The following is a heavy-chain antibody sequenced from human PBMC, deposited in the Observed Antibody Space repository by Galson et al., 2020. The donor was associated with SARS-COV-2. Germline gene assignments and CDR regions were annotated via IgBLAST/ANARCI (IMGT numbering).Heavy chain of an antibody. D-gene: IGHD4-17*01. CDR2: INPNSGGT. Sequence: ASVKVSCKASGYTFTGYYMHWVRQAPGQGLEWMGWINPNSGGTNYAQKFQGRVTMTRDTSISTAYMVLSRLRSDDTAVYYCARGYGDYESYYYYYYGMDVWGQGTTVTVSS. V-gene: IGHV1-2*02. J-gene: IGHJ6*02. CDR1: GYTFTGYY. CDR3: ARGYGDYESYYYYYYGMDV.